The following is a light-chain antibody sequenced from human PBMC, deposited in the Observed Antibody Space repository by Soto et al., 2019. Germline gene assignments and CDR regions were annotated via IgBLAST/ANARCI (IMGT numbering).Light chain of an antibody. V-gene: IGKV1-39*01. CDR1: QNINTY. CDR2: AAS. J-gene: IGKJ1*01. Sequence: DIQMTQSPSSLSASIGDRVTITCRASQNINTYLNWYQQKPGKAPQLLIYAASSLQSGVPSRFSGSASGTDFTLTISSLQPEDFATYYCQQTYDNPRTFGQGPKVEIK. CDR3: QQTYDNPRT.